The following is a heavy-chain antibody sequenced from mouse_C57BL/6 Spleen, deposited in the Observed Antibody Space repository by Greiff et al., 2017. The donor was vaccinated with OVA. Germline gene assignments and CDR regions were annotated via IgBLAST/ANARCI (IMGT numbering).Heavy chain of an antibody. CDR2: IYPGDGDT. Sequence: QVQLQQSGAALVKPGASVKISCKASGYAFSSYWMNWVKQRPGKGLEWIGQIYPGDGDTNYNGKFKGKATLTADKSSSTAYMQLSSLTSEDSAVYFCARGDSSGYLTWFAYWGQGTLVTVSA. J-gene: IGHJ3*01. CDR3: ARGDSSGYLTWFAY. V-gene: IGHV1-80*01. D-gene: IGHD3-2*02. CDR1: GYAFSSYW.